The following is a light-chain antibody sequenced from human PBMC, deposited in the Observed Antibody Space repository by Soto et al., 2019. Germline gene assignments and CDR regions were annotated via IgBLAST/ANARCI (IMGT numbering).Light chain of an antibody. V-gene: IGKV3-11*01. CDR2: DAS. Sequence: EIVLTQSPATLALSPGERATLSCRASQSVSSYLAWYQQKPGQAPRLLIYDASNRATGIPARFSGSGSGADFTLTISSLEPEDFAVYYCQHRSDWPPTFGQGTKVEIK. CDR1: QSVSSY. CDR3: QHRSDWPPT. J-gene: IGKJ1*01.